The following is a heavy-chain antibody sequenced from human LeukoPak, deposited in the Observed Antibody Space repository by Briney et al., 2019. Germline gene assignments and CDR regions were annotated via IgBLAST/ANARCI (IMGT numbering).Heavy chain of an antibody. CDR1: GGSISSSSYY. D-gene: IGHD5-12*01. CDR3: ARWLRSKGYFDY. Sequence: SETLSLTCTVSGGSISSSSYYWGWIRQPPGKGLEWIGSIYYSGSTYYHPSLKSRVTISVDTSKNQFSLKLSSVTAADTAVYYCARWLRSKGYFDYWGQGTLVTVSS. V-gene: IGHV4-39*01. CDR2: IYYSGST. J-gene: IGHJ4*02.